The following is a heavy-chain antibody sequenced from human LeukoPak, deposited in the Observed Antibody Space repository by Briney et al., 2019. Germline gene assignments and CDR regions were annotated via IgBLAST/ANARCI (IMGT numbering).Heavy chain of an antibody. CDR3: ARDPYSGSYGDYYYYYMDV. J-gene: IGHJ6*03. CDR2: ITSSSSYI. CDR1: GFTFSNYN. D-gene: IGHD1-26*01. Sequence: GGSLRLSCADSGFTFSNYNMNWVRQAPGKAMEWVSSITSSSSYIYYADSVKGRFTISRDNAKSSLYLQMNSLRDEDTAVYYCARDPYSGSYGDYYYYYMDVWGKGTTVTISS. V-gene: IGHV3-21*01.